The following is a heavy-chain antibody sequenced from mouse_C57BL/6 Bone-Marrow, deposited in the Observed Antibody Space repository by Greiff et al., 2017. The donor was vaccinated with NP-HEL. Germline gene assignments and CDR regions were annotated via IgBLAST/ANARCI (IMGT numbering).Heavy chain of an antibody. D-gene: IGHD2-2*01. CDR3: AIYVYDYYFDY. Sequence: QVQLQQSGPELVKPGASVKISCKASGYAFSSSWMIWVKQRPGKGLEWIGRIYPGDGDTNYNGKFKGKATLTADKASSTAYMQRSSLTSEDSAVYFCAIYVYDYYFDYWGQGTTLTVSS. V-gene: IGHV1-82*01. J-gene: IGHJ2*01. CDR2: IYPGDGDT. CDR1: GYAFSSSW.